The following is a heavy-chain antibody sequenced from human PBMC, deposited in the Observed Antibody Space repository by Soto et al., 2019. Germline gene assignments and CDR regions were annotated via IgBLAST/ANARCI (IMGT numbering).Heavy chain of an antibody. J-gene: IGHJ6*02. V-gene: IGHV4-59*01. CDR1: GGIISRYY. Sequence: QVQLQESGPGLVKPSETLSLTCTVSGGIISRYYWSWIRQPPGKGLEWIGYMYNTGSTVYNPSFKSRVTISVDTSKNQFSLKLNSVTAADTAVYYCARDLWGYCGTDCYPLDVWGQGTTVTDSS. CDR2: MYNTGST. D-gene: IGHD2-21*02. CDR3: ARDLWGYCGTDCYPLDV.